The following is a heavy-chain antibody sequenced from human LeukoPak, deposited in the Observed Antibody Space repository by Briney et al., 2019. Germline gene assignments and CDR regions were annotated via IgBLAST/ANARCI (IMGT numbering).Heavy chain of an antibody. CDR1: GFTFSSHV. CDR3: AEDSYYYDSSGYYEPPYYFDY. J-gene: IGHJ4*02. D-gene: IGHD3-22*01. CDR2: ISGSGGST. V-gene: IGHV3-23*01. Sequence: PGGSLRLSCVASGFTFSSHVMSWVRQAPGKGLEWVSAISGSGGSTYYADSVKGRFTISRDNSKNTLYLQMNSLRAEDTAVYYCAEDSYYYDSSGYYEPPYYFDYWGQGTLVTVSS.